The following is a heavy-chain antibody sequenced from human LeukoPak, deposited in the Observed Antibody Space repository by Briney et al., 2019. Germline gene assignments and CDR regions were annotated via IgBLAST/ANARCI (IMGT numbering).Heavy chain of an antibody. Sequence: GGSLRLSCAASGFTFSSYGMHWVRQAPGKGLEWVAVIWYDGSNKYYADSVKGRFTISRDNSKNTLYLQMNSLRAEDTAVYYCAKGGRFEMATTWPFDYWGQGTLVTVSS. CDR2: IWYDGSNK. J-gene: IGHJ4*02. CDR1: GFTFSSYG. CDR3: AKGGRFEMATTWPFDY. V-gene: IGHV3-33*06. D-gene: IGHD5-24*01.